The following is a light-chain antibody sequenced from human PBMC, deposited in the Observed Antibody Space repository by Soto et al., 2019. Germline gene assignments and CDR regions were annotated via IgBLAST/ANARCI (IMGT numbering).Light chain of an antibody. CDR2: GAS. CDR3: QQYVESPWT. V-gene: IGKV3-20*01. J-gene: IGKJ1*01. Sequence: IVLTQSPGTLSLSPGERATLSCRASPSVSSTYFAWYQQKPGQAPSLVIYGASSRATGIPDRFSGSGSGTDFTLTINRLEPEDFAVYYCQQYVESPWTFGQGTKVDIK. CDR1: PSVSSTY.